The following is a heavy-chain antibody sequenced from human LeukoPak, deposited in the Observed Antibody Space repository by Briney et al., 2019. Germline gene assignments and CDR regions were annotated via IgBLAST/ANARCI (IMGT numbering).Heavy chain of an antibody. CDR1: GYSFTDYY. Sequence: GASVKVSCKASGYSFTDYYMHWVRQAPGQGLEWMGWINPNTGGTDFAQKFQGRVTMTRDTSISTVYMELSRLRSDDTAMYYCASSLGIASRSPPGHWGQGGLVTVSS. CDR3: ASSLGIASRSPPGH. D-gene: IGHD6-6*01. V-gene: IGHV1-2*02. CDR2: INPNTGGT. J-gene: IGHJ4*02.